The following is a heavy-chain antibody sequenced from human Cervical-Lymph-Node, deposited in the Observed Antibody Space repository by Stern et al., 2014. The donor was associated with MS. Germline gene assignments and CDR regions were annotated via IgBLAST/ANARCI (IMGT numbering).Heavy chain of an antibody. J-gene: IGHJ4*02. V-gene: IGHV4-39*01. CDR1: GGSISSSSYY. Sequence: QLQLQESGPGLVKPSETLSLTCTVSGGSISSSSYYWGWIRQPPGKGLEWIGSIYYSGSTYYNPSLKSRVTISVDTSKNQFSLKLSSVTAADTAVYYCARQWGSGWYLTRIRYWGQGTLVTVSS. D-gene: IGHD6-19*01. CDR3: ARQWGSGWYLTRIRY. CDR2: IYYSGST.